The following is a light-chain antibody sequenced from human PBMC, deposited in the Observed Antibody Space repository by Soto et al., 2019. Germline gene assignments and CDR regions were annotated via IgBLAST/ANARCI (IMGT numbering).Light chain of an antibody. V-gene: IGLV1-36*01. Sequence: QSVLTQPPSVSQAARHMVTIYCSGSSSNIGNNAVNWYQQLPGQAPKIVIYYDDLLTSGVSDRFSGSKSGISASLAISDLQSDDEADYYCATWDYSLNSYVLGPGTKFTV. CDR3: ATWDYSLNSYV. CDR2: YDD. J-gene: IGLJ1*01. CDR1: SSNIGNNA.